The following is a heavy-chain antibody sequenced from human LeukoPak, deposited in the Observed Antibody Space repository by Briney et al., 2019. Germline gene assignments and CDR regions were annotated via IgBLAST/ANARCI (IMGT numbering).Heavy chain of an antibody. Sequence: GGSLRLSCAASGFSFRSYAMSWVRQAPGKGLEWVSAFSGSGVSIYYAGSVKGRFTISRDYSKNTLYLQMNTLRAEDTAIYYCAKDQGASLYYMDVWGKGTTVTVSS. CDR3: AKDQGASLYYMDV. CDR1: GFSFRSYA. V-gene: IGHV3-23*01. J-gene: IGHJ6*03. CDR2: FSGSGVSI.